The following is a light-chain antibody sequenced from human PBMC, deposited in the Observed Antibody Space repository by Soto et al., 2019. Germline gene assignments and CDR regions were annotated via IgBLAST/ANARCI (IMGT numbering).Light chain of an antibody. CDR2: GAS. Sequence: AIRMTQSPYSLSASTGDTVTITCRASQEIGSVLAWYQQKPGTAPKVLISGASNLHGGVPSSFSGSGSRTAFTLTITHLQSEDFANYYCQHYLTYPISCGQGTRL. V-gene: IGKV1-8*01. CDR3: QHYLTYPIS. CDR1: QEIGSV. J-gene: IGKJ5*01.